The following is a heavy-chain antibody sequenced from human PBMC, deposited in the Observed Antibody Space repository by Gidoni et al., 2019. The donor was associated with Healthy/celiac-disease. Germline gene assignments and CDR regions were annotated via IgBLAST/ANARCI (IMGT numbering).Heavy chain of an antibody. CDR1: GGSFSGYY. J-gene: IGHJ4*02. V-gene: IGHV4-34*01. CDR2: INHSGST. D-gene: IGHD4-17*01. Sequence: QVQLQQWGAGLLKPSETLSLTCAVYGGSFSGYYWSWIRQPPGKGLEWIGEINHSGSTNYNPSLKSRVTISVDTSKNQFSLKLSSVTAADTAVYYCARGGRRGRNGDYRADYWGQGTLVTVSS. CDR3: ARGGRRGRNGDYRADY.